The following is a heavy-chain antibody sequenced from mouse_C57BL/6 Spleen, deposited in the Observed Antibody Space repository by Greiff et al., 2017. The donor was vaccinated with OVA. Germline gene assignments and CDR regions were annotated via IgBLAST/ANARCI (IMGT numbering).Heavy chain of an antibody. Sequence: QVQLQQPGAELVKPGASVKLSCKASGYTFTSYWTQWVKQRPGQGLEWIGEIDPSDSYTNYNQKFKGKATLTVDTSSSTAYMQLSSLTSEDSAVYYCARWLLQYFDVWGTGTTVTVSS. CDR1: GYTFTSYW. CDR2: IDPSDSYT. D-gene: IGHD2-3*01. J-gene: IGHJ1*03. V-gene: IGHV1-50*01. CDR3: ARWLLQYFDV.